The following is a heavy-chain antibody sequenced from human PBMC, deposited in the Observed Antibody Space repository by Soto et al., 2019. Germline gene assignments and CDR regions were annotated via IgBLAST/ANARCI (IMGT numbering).Heavy chain of an antibody. D-gene: IGHD2-21*01. Sequence: PGEFPNSSCQVSGYTFTNYSVAWVRQMPGKGLEWMGIVFPGDSETRYSPSFKGHVTFSADQSTGTVFLKCKSLRTSDTAVDEYTGRSLYWGGDSVYFTNYLYYWGQGTKATVSS. CDR1: GYTFTNYS. CDR3: TGRSLYWGGDSVYFTNYLYY. CDR2: VFPGDSET. V-gene: IGHV5-51*01. J-gene: IGHJ4*02.